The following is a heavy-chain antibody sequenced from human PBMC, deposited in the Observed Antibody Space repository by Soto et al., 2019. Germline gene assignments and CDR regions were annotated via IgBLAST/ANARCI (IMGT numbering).Heavy chain of an antibody. CDR1: GGTFSSYA. J-gene: IGHJ6*02. V-gene: IGHV1-69*13. CDR3: AGGYCISTSCYYYYYGMDV. CDR2: IIPIFGTA. D-gene: IGHD2-2*01. Sequence: GASVKVSWKASGGTFSSYAISWVRQAPGQGLEWMGGIIPIFGTANYAQKFQGRVTITADESTSTAYMELSSLRSEDTAVYYCAGGYCISTSCYYYYYGMDVWGQGTTVTVSS.